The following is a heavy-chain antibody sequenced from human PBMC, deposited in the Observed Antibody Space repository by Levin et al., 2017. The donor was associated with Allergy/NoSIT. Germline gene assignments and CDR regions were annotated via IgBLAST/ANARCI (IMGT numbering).Heavy chain of an antibody. CDR3: AKMDCSSINCYPVF. Sequence: GGSLRLSCAVSGFSFDDYAMHWVRQAPGKGLEWVSGISWNSGSISYADSVKGRFTISRDNAKNSLSLQMNSLRVEDTALYYCAKMDCSSINCYPVFWGQGTRVTVSA. CDR1: GFSFDDYA. J-gene: IGHJ4*02. CDR2: ISWNSGSI. V-gene: IGHV3-9*01. D-gene: IGHD2-2*01.